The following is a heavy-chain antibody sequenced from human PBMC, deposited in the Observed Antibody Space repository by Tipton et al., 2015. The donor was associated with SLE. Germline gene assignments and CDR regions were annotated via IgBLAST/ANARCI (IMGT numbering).Heavy chain of an antibody. J-gene: IGHJ4*02. V-gene: IGHV4-31*03. Sequence: TLSLTCTVSSGSVSSGAYYWSWIRQHPGKGLEWIGYVFSSGTTYYNPSLKGRLSLSLDTSQNQLSLKLSSVTSADTAVYYCARYFYDSSGVRIFDFRGQGNLVTVSS. CDR1: SGSVSSGAYY. CDR3: ARYFYDSSGVRIFDF. D-gene: IGHD3-22*01. CDR2: VFSSGTT.